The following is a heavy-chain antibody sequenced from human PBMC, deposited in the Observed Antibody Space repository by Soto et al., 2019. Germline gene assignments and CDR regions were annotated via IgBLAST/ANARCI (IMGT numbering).Heavy chain of an antibody. CDR3: AMINRPVAGTDAFDI. CDR1: GSTFTTYA. J-gene: IGHJ3*02. CDR2: ISFDGTNE. D-gene: IGHD6-19*01. V-gene: IGHV3-30*04. Sequence: QGQLVESGGGVVQPGGSLRLTCEDSGSTFTTYAIHWVRQAPGKGLEWMAGISFDGTNEYYADAVEGRFTLSRRNSRTTMYLQMSSLSAEEAAVYYCAMINRPVAGTDAFDIWGQGTMVTVSS.